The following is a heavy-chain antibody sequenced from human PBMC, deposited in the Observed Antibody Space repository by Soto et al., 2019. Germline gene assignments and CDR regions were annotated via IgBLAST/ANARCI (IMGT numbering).Heavy chain of an antibody. J-gene: IGHJ4*02. Sequence: PSETLSLTCTVSGGSSRSSYYYWGWLRQPPGQGLEWIGDIYYNGRTNYNPSLKSRVTISIDTSKNQFSLRLSSVTAADTFVYYCVRLWNFGSERYYFAYWGQGTLVTVSS. CDR2: IYYNGRT. CDR3: VRLWNFGSERYYFAY. D-gene: IGHD3-10*01. V-gene: IGHV4-39*01. CDR1: GGSSRSSYYY.